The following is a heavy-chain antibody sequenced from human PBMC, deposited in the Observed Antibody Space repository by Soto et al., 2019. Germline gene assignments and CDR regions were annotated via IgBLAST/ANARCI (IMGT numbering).Heavy chain of an antibody. V-gene: IGHV3-30*18. CDR3: AKGASELHAVVDY. CDR1: GFTFSSYG. J-gene: IGHJ4*02. CDR2: ISYDGSNK. Sequence: GGSLRLSCAASGFTFSSYGMHWVRQAPGKGLEWVAVISYDGSNKYYADSVKGRFTISRDNSKNTLYLQMNSLRAEDTAVYYCAKGASELHAVVDYWGQGTLVTVSS. D-gene: IGHD1-7*01.